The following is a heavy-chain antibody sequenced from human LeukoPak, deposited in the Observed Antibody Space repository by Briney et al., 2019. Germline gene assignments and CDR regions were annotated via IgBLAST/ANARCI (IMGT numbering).Heavy chain of an antibody. Sequence: GGSLRLSCAAPGFTFSSYGLGWGRQAPGKGLERVSAISDIGSDTYYADSVKGRFTISKDNSKNTLYLQMNSLRAEDTAVYYCAKRVPYSSSSVYFDSWGQGTLVTVSS. CDR3: AKRVPYSSSSVYFDS. D-gene: IGHD6-6*01. V-gene: IGHV3-23*01. CDR2: ISDIGSDT. CDR1: GFTFSSYG. J-gene: IGHJ4*02.